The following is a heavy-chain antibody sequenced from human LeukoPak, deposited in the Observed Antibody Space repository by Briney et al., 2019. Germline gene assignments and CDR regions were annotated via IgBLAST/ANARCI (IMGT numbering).Heavy chain of an antibody. J-gene: IGHJ4*02. CDR3: ARSNHYYDSSGYFR. CDR2: ISSSSSYI. Sequence: GGSLRLSCAASGFTFSSYSMNWVRQAPGKGLEWVSSISSSSSYIYYADSVKGRFTVSRDNAKNSLYLQMNSLRAEDTAVYYCARSNHYYDSSGYFRWGQGTLVTVSS. CDR1: GFTFSSYS. D-gene: IGHD3-22*01. V-gene: IGHV3-21*01.